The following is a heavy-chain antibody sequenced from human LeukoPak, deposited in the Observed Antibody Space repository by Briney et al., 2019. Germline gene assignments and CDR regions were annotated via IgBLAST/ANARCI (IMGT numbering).Heavy chain of an antibody. J-gene: IGHJ4*02. Sequence: GGSLRLSCAASGFTFSSYSMNWVRQAPGKGLEWVSSISSSSSYIYYADSVKGRFTISRDNAKNSLYLQMNSLRAEDTAVYYCARQGYSSGWYFYYWGQGTLVTVSS. CDR3: ARQGYSSGWYFYY. D-gene: IGHD6-19*01. CDR2: ISSSSSYI. CDR1: GFTFSSYS. V-gene: IGHV3-21*01.